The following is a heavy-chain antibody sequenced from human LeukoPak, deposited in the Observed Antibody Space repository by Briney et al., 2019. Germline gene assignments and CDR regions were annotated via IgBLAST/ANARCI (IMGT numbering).Heavy chain of an antibody. D-gene: IGHD3-10*01. CDR2: INHSGST. CDR3: ARGGSGSYYNGFDP. J-gene: IGHJ5*02. Sequence: PSETLSLTCAVYGGSFSGYYWSWIRQPPGKGLEWIGEINHSGSTNYNPSLKSRVTISVDTSKSQFSLKLSSVTAADTAVYYCARGGSGSYYNGFDPWGQGTLVTVSS. CDR1: GGSFSGYY. V-gene: IGHV4-34*01.